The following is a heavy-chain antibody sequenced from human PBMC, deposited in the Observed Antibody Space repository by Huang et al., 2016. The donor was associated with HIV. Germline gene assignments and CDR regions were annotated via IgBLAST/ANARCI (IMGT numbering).Heavy chain of an antibody. CDR2: IFSNDEK. Sequence: QVTLKESGPVLVKPTETLTLTCTVSGFSLSNARMGVSWIRQPPGKALEWLAHIFSNDEKSYSTSLKTRLTISKDTSKSQVVLTMTNMDPVDTATYYCARHGRDSYNYYFDYWGQGTLVTVSS. CDR3: ARHGRDSYNYYFDY. D-gene: IGHD5-12*01. V-gene: IGHV2-26*01. J-gene: IGHJ4*02. CDR1: GFSLSNARMG.